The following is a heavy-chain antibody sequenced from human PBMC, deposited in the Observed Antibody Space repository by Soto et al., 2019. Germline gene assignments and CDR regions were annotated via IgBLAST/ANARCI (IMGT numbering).Heavy chain of an antibody. CDR2: ISAYNGNT. CDR3: ARTWLVRSNYFDS. Sequence: ASVKVSSKASGYTFTSYCISWVRHAPGQGLEWMGWISAYNGNTHYAQKFQGRVTMTTETSTSTAFMELRSLRSDDTAVYYCARTWLVRSNYFDSWGQGTLVTVSS. V-gene: IGHV1-18*01. D-gene: IGHD6-19*01. J-gene: IGHJ4*02. CDR1: GYTFTSYC.